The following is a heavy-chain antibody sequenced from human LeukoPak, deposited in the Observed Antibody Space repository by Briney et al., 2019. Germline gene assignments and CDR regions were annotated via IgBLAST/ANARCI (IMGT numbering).Heavy chain of an antibody. Sequence: GGSLRLSCEASGFSFDDFAMSWVRQAPGKGLEWVSAISGSGGSTYYADSVKGRFTISRDNSKNTLYLQMNSLRAEDTAVYYCAKLGSDVDTAIDYWGQGTLVTVSS. CDR3: AKLGSDVDTAIDY. CDR1: GFSFDDFA. D-gene: IGHD5-18*01. J-gene: IGHJ4*02. V-gene: IGHV3-23*01. CDR2: ISGSGGST.